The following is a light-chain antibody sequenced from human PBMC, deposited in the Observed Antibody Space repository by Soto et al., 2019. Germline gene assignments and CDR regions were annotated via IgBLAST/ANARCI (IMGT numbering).Light chain of an antibody. V-gene: IGLV2-14*01. CDR2: AVS. J-gene: IGLJ2*01. Sequence: QSALTQPASVSGSPGQSITISCTGTSSVVGGYNHVSWYQHSPGEAPELILFAVSDRPSGVSHRFSGSKSGNTASLTISGLQAEDEADYYCCSYTSLSTVVFGGGTQLTVL. CDR3: CSYTSLSTVV. CDR1: SSVVGGYNH.